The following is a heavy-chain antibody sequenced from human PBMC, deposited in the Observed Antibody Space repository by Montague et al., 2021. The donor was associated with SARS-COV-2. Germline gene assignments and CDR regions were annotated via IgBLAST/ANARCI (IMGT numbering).Heavy chain of an antibody. CDR1: GDSITSYF. J-gene: IGHJ3*01. V-gene: IGHV4-59*08. CDR3: ARLKYYHVGGGYYYVLDV. D-gene: IGHD3-22*01. Sequence: SETLSLTCSVFGDSITSYFWSWIRQPPGKGLEWIGYIHYSGSANYNPSHKSRVTISEDTSENQFSLKLRSVTAADTAVYYCARLKYYHVGGGYYYVLDVWSQGTMVTVSS. CDR2: IHYSGSA.